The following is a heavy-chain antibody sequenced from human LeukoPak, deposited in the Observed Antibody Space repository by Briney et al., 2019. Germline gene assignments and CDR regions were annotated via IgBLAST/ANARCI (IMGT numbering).Heavy chain of an antibody. D-gene: IGHD3-22*01. J-gene: IGHJ4*02. CDR1: GFTFSSYA. CDR3: ARESSGYFY. CDR2: ISSGSSFI. Sequence: GGSLRLSCAASGFTFSSYAMSWVRQAPGKGLEWVSSISSGSSFIYYADSVKGRFTISRDNAKNSLFLQMNSLRAEDTAVYYCARESSGYFYWGQGTLVTVSS. V-gene: IGHV3-21*01.